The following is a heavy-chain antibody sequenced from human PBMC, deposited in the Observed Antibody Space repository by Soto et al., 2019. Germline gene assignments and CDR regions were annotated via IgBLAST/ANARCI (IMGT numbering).Heavy chain of an antibody. CDR2: ISSSSSYI. J-gene: IGHJ4*02. D-gene: IGHD2-21*02. CDR1: GFTFSSYS. Sequence: GGSLRLSCAASGFTFSSYSMNWVRQAPGKGLEWVSSISSSSSYIYYADSVKGRFTISRDNAKNSLYLQMNSLRAEDTAVYYCARDPGIVVVTAIPPAFDYWGQGTLVTVSS. V-gene: IGHV3-21*01. CDR3: ARDPGIVVVTAIPPAFDY.